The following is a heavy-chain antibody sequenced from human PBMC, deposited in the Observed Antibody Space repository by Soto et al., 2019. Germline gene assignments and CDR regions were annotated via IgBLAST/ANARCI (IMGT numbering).Heavy chain of an antibody. CDR2: IYHSGST. CDR1: GGSISSSNW. V-gene: IGHV4-4*02. D-gene: IGHD6-6*01. CDR3: ARTYSSSGGWFDP. Sequence: PSATLSLTCAVSGGSISSSNWWSWVRQPPGKGLEWIGEIYHSGSTNYNPSLKSRVTISGDKSKNQFSLKLSSVPAADTAVYYCARTYSSSGGWFDPCGQGTLVTVSP. J-gene: IGHJ5*02.